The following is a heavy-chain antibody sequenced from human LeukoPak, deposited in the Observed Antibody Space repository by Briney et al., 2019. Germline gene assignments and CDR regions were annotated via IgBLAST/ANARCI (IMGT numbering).Heavy chain of an antibody. J-gene: IGHJ6*03. CDR2: FDPEDGET. CDR3: ATASFIAARPDFYYMDV. D-gene: IGHD6-6*01. Sequence: ASVKVSCKVSGYTLTELSMHWVRQAPGKGLEWMGGFDPEDGETIYAQKFQGRDTMTEDTSTDTAYMELSSLRSEDTAVYYCATASFIAARPDFYYMDVWGKGTTVTVSS. V-gene: IGHV1-24*01. CDR1: GYTLTELS.